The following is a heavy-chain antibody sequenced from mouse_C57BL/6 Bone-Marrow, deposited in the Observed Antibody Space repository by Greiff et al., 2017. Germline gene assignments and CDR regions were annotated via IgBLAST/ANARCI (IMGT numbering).Heavy chain of an antibody. CDR3: ARLCYDGYYFDD. Sequence: QVQLQQPGAELVRPGSSVKLSCKASGYTFTSYWMHWVKQRPIQGLEWIGNIDPSDSETHYNQKFKDKATLTVDKSSSTAYMQLSSLTSEDSAVYYCARLCYDGYYFDDWGQGTTLTVSS. J-gene: IGHJ2*01. CDR1: GYTFTSYW. CDR2: IDPSDSET. D-gene: IGHD2-3*01. V-gene: IGHV1-52*01.